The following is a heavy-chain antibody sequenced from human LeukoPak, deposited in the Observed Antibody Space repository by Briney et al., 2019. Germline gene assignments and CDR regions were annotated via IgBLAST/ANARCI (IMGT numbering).Heavy chain of an antibody. CDR2: IYYSGST. Sequence: SETLSLTCTVSGGSISSSSYYWGWIRQPPGKGLEWIGSIYYSGSTYYNPSLKSRVTISVDTSKNQISLKLSSVTAADTAVYYCARRQYCSSTSCQLYYYYYGMDVWGQGTTVTVSS. V-gene: IGHV4-39*01. CDR1: GGSISSSSYY. D-gene: IGHD2-2*01. J-gene: IGHJ6*02. CDR3: ARRQYCSSTSCQLYYYYYGMDV.